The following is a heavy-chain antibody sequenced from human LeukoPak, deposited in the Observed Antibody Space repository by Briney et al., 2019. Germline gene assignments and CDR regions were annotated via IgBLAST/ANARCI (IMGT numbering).Heavy chain of an antibody. Sequence: PSETLSLTCTVSGGSISSYYWSWIRQPPGKGLEWIGYIYYSGSTNYNPSLKSRVTISVDTSKNQFSLKLSSVTAADTAVYYCARAYSSGTPDYWAREPWSPSPQ. D-gene: IGHD6-19*01. V-gene: IGHV4-59*01. CDR3: ARAYSSGTPDY. CDR2: IYYSGST. CDR1: GGSISSYY. J-gene: IGHJ4*02.